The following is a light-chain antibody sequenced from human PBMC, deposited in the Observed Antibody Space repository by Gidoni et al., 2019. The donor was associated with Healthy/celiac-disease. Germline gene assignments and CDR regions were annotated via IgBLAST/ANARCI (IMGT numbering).Light chain of an antibody. CDR1: QSVLYSSNNKNY. Sequence: DIAMTQSPDSLAVSLGERATINCKSSQSVLYSSNNKNYLAWYQQKPGQPPKLLIYWASTRESGVPARFSGSGSGTDFTLTISSLQAEDVAVYYCQQYYSTPTFXGXTKVXIK. V-gene: IGKV4-1*01. CDR2: WAS. J-gene: IGKJ4*01. CDR3: QQYYSTPT.